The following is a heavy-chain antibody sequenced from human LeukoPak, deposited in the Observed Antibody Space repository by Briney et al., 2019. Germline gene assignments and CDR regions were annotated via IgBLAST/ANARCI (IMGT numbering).Heavy chain of an antibody. CDR3: ARGYCSGGGCYSVENWFDP. CDR1: GYTFTGYY. J-gene: IGHJ5*02. V-gene: IGHV1-2*06. CDR2: INPNSGGT. Sequence: GASVKVSCKAAGYTFTGYYMFWVRQASGQGLEWMGRINPNSGGTNYAQKFQGRVTMTRDTSISTAYMELSRLRSDDTAVYYCARGYCSGGGCYSVENWFDPWGQGTLVTVSS. D-gene: IGHD2-15*01.